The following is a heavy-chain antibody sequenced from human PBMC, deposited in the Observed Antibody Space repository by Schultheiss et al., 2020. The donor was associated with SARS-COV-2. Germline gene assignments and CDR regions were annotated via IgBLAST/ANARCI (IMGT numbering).Heavy chain of an antibody. V-gene: IGHV3-66*01. CDR1: GFTVSSNY. CDR3: ARDHVLKWGSSAPRDAFDI. Sequence: GGSLRLSCAASGFTVSSNYMSWVRQAPGKGLEWVSVIYSGGSTYYADSVKDRLTISRDNSKNTLYLQMNSLRAEDTAVYYCARDHVLKWGSSAPRDAFDIWFGERMVTVAS. D-gene: IGHD2-2*01. CDR2: IYSGGST. J-gene: IGHJ3*02.